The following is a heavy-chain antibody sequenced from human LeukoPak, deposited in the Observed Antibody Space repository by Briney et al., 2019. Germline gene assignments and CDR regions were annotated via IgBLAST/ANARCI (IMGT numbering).Heavy chain of an antibody. CDR3: ARLYGDVTIFDY. CDR2: ISSSSSYI. V-gene: IGHV3-21*01. J-gene: IGHJ4*02. D-gene: IGHD4-17*01. Sequence: GGSPRLSCAASGFTFSSYSMNWVRQAPGKGLEWVSSISSSSSYIYYADSVKGRFTISRDNAKNSLYLQMNSLRAEDTAVYYCARLYGDVTIFDYWGQGTLVTVSS. CDR1: GFTFSSYS.